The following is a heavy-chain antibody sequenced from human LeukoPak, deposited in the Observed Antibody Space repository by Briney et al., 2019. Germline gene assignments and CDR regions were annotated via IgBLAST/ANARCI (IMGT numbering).Heavy chain of an antibody. Sequence: ASVKVSCKASGYTFTSYYMHWVRQAPGQGLEWMGIINPSGGSTSYALKFQGRVTMTRDTSTSTVYMELSSLRSEDTAVYYCASESGSELGGPYYYYGMDVWGQGTTVTVSS. J-gene: IGHJ6*02. CDR2: INPSGGST. D-gene: IGHD7-27*01. V-gene: IGHV1-46*01. CDR1: GYTFTSYY. CDR3: ASESGSELGGPYYYYGMDV.